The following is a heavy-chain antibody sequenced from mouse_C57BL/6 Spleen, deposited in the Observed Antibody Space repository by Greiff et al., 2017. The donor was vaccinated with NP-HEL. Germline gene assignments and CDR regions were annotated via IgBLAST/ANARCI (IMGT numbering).Heavy chain of an antibody. D-gene: IGHD2-3*01. CDR2: INPNNGGT. Sequence: EVKVVESGPELVKPGASVKMSCKASGYTFTDYNMHWVKQSHGKSLEWIGYINPNNGGTSYNQKFKGKATLTVNKSSSTAYMELRSLTSEDSAVYYCARHGYYSYYFDYWGQGTTLTVSS. CDR1: GYTFTDYN. CDR3: ARHGYYSYYFDY. J-gene: IGHJ2*01. V-gene: IGHV1-22*01.